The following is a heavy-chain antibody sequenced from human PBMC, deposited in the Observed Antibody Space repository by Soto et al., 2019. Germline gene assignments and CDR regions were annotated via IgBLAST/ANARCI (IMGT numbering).Heavy chain of an antibody. CDR1: GFTFSSYG. V-gene: IGHV3-33*01. CDR3: ARGGYYYYMDV. J-gene: IGHJ6*03. CDR2: IWYDGSNK. Sequence: QVQLVESGGGVVQPGRSLRLSCAASGFTFSSYGMHWVRQAPGKGLAWVAVIWYDGSNKYYADSVKGRFTISRDNSKNTLYLQMNSLRAEDTAVYYCARGGYYYYMDVWGKGTTVTVSS.